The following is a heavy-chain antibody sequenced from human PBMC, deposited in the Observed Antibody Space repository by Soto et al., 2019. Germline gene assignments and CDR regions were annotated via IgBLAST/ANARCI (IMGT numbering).Heavy chain of an antibody. CDR3: TVGGIVGATTVDY. CDR1: GFTFGDYA. D-gene: IGHD1-26*01. Sequence: SLRLSCTASGFTFGDYAMSWVRQAPGKGLEWVGFIRSKAYGGTTEYAASVKGRFTISRDDSKSIAYLQMNSLKTEDTAVYYCTVGGIVGATTVDYWGQGTLVTVSS. CDR2: IRSKAYGGTT. J-gene: IGHJ4*02. V-gene: IGHV3-49*04.